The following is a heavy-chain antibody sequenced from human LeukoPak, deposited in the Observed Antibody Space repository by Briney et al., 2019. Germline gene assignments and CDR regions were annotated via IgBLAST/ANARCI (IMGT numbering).Heavy chain of an antibody. CDR1: GFTFSNAW. Sequence: GGSLRLSCAASGFTFSNAWMSWVRQAPGKGLEWVGRIKSKTDGGTTDYAAPVKGRFTISRDDSKNTLYLQMNSLKTEDTAVYYCTTKVGARQRLPIDYWGQGTLVTVSS. D-gene: IGHD1-26*01. CDR3: TTKVGARQRLPIDY. V-gene: IGHV3-15*01. J-gene: IGHJ4*02. CDR2: IKSKTDGGTT.